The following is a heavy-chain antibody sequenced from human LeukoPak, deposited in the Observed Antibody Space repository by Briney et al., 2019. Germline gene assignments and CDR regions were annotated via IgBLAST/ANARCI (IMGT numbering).Heavy chain of an antibody. CDR1: GYTFTNYG. V-gene: IGHV1-18*01. J-gene: IGHJ4*02. CDR2: INTYNGNT. Sequence: ASVKVSCKASGYTFTNYGITWMRQAPGQGLEWMGWINTYNGNTNYARKLQGRVTITTDTSTGTAYMELRSLRSDDTAVFYCARDLVDGVGAPGAYWGQGALVTVSS. CDR3: ARDLVDGVGAPGAY. D-gene: IGHD1-26*01.